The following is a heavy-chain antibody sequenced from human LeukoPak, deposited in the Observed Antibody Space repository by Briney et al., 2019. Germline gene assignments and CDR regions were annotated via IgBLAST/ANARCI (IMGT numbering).Heavy chain of an antibody. CDR1: GYSFTSYW. CDR2: IYPGDSDT. Sequence: GESLKISCKGSGYSFTSYWIGWVRQMPGKGLEWMGIIYPGDSDTRYSPSFQGQVTISADKSISTAYLQWSSLKASDTAMYYCARTKYSSGWTRSNWFVPWGQGTLVTVSS. D-gene: IGHD6-19*01. J-gene: IGHJ5*02. CDR3: ARTKYSSGWTRSNWFVP. V-gene: IGHV5-51*01.